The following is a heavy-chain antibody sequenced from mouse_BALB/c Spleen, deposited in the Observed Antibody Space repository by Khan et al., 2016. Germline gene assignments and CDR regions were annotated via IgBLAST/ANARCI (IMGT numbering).Heavy chain of an antibody. Sequence: EVELVESGGGLVQTGGSLRLSCVTSGFTFTDYYMTWVRQPPGKALEWLGFIRNKAGGYTTEYSASVKGRFTISRDNSQSILYLQMNTLRAEDSATYYCASLTGTIAYWGQGTLVTVSA. J-gene: IGHJ3*01. D-gene: IGHD4-1*01. CDR1: GFTFTDYY. V-gene: IGHV7-3*02. CDR2: IRNKAGGYTT. CDR3: ASLTGTIAY.